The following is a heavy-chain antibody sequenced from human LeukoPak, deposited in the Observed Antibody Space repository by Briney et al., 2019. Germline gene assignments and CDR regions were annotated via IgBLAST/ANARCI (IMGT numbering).Heavy chain of an antibody. CDR2: ISYNGRKE. CDR1: GFSFENYA. Sequence: GGSLRLSCAASGFSFENYAMHWVRQAPGKGLEWLAVISYNGRKEYYADSVKGRFTISRDNAKNTLYLQMNSLRAEDTAVYYCARDAVDTANAVWGQGTTVTVSS. CDR3: ARDAVDTANAV. V-gene: IGHV3-30*04. J-gene: IGHJ6*02. D-gene: IGHD5-18*01.